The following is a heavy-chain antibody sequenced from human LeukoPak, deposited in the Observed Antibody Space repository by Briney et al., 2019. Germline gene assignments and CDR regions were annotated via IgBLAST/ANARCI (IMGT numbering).Heavy chain of an antibody. CDR2: ISWNSGSI. CDR1: GFTFDDYA. V-gene: IGHV3-9*01. Sequence: GGSLRLSCAASGFTFDDYAMHWVRQAPGKGLEWVSGISWNSGSIGYADSVKGRFTISRDNAKNSLYLQVNSLRAEDTALYYCAKDSRYDSSGYCDYWGQGTLVTVSS. D-gene: IGHD3-22*01. J-gene: IGHJ4*02. CDR3: AKDSRYDSSGYCDY.